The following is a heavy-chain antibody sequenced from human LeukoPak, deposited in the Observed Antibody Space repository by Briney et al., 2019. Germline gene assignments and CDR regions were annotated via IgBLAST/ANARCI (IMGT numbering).Heavy chain of an antibody. CDR1: GFSFSRSY. CDR2: IKQDGVDK. Sequence: GGPLRLSCAASGFSFSRSYMNWVRQAPGKGLEWVATIKQDGVDKYYVDSVKGRFTISRDTAKNSLFLQMNSLRAEDTAVYYCARDPSRYDLDYWGQGTLVTVSS. D-gene: IGHD5-12*01. J-gene: IGHJ4*02. CDR3: ARDPSRYDLDY. V-gene: IGHV3-7*01.